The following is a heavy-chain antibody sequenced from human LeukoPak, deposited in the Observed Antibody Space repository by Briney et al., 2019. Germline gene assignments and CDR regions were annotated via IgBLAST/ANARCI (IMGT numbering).Heavy chain of an antibody. Sequence: QTLSLTCAISGDSVSSNSAAWNWIRQSPSRGLEWLGRTYYRSKWYNDYAVSVKSRITINPDTSKNQFSLQLNSVTPEDTAVYYCARVNRYCSSTSCHRFDYWGQGTLVTASS. CDR1: GDSVSSNSAA. V-gene: IGHV6-1*01. D-gene: IGHD2-2*01. CDR3: ARVNRYCSSTSCHRFDY. CDR2: TYYRSKWYN. J-gene: IGHJ4*02.